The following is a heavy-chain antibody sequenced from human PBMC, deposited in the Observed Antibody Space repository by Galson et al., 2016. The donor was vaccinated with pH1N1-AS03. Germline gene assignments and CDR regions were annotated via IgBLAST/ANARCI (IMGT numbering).Heavy chain of an antibody. D-gene: IGHD3/OR15-3a*01. Sequence: SLRLSCAASEFTISNFGVLWVRQAPGQGLEWVAIISFDGTNKYYADSVKGRFSISRDNSKNTVFLQMSALRAEDTAVYYCANDFNYDFWSGYSFYWGQGALVTVSS. CDR1: EFTISNFG. CDR2: ISFDGTNK. J-gene: IGHJ4*02. V-gene: IGHV3-30*18. CDR3: ANDFNYDFWSGYSFY.